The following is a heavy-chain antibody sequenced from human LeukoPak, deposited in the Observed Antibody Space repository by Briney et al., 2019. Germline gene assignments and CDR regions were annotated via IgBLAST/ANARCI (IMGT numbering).Heavy chain of an antibody. V-gene: IGHV3-23*01. CDR2: ISGSGGST. CDR3: AKSALTMVRGVYYFDY. Sequence: PGGSLRLSCAASGFTFSDYYMSWIRQAPGKGLEWVSAISGSGGSTYYADSVKGRFTISRDNSKNTLYLQMNSLRAEDTAVYYCAKSALTMVRGVYYFDYWGQGTLVTVSS. J-gene: IGHJ4*02. D-gene: IGHD3-10*01. CDR1: GFTFSDYY.